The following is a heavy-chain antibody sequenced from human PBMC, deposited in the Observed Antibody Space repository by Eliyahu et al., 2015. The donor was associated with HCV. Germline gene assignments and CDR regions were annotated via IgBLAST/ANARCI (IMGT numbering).Heavy chain of an antibody. V-gene: IGHV3-23*01. D-gene: IGHD3-22*01. CDR2: ISGSGGST. Sequence: EVQLLESGGGLVQPGGSLRLSCAASGFTFSSXAMXWVRQAPGKGLEWVSAISGSGGSTYYADSVKGRFTISRDNSKNTLYLQMNSLRAEDTAVYYCAKGWWGDSSGYHAIPRYYFDYWGQGTLVTVSS. CDR1: GFTFSSXA. J-gene: IGHJ4*02. CDR3: AKGWWGDSSGYHAIPRYYFDY.